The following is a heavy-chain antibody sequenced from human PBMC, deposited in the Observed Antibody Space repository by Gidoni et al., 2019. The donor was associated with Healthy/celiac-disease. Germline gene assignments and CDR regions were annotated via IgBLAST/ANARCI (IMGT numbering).Heavy chain of an antibody. CDR1: GYTFPSSG. D-gene: IGHD3-3*01. CDR3: ARAPYYDFWSGSLGAFDY. CDR2: ISAYNGNT. J-gene: IGHJ4*02. Sequence: QVQLVQSGAEVKKPGASVKVSCKASGYTFPSSGISWVRQAPGQGLEWMGWISAYNGNTNYAQKLQGRVTMTTDTSTSTAYMELRSLRSDDTAVYYCARAPYYDFWSGSLGAFDYWGQGTLVTVSS. V-gene: IGHV1-18*01.